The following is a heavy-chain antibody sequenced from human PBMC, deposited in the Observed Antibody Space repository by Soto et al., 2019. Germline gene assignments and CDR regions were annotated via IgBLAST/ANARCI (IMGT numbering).Heavy chain of an antibody. CDR2: INQDGSEQ. D-gene: IGHD6-19*01. CDR3: TQAETGRYSCSGNSYGRDY. J-gene: IGHJ4*02. CDR1: GFTFSHCW. Sequence: EEHLGESGGGLVQPGGSLRLSCETSGFTFSHCWMSWVRQAPGKGLEWVANINQDGSEQYYVDSVKGRFTDSRDNAKNSLYLEMNNLRADDTAMYYCTQAETGRYSCSGNSYGRDYWGQGTLVTVSS. V-gene: IGHV3-7*01.